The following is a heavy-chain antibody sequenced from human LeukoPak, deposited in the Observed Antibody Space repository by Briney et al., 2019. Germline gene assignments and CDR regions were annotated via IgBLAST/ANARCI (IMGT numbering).Heavy chain of an antibody. J-gene: IGHJ4*02. D-gene: IGHD4-17*01. CDR3: ASSVVTTVTTGEYFDY. Sequence: ASVRVSCKTSGYTFSNYGIGWVRQAPGQGLEWMGWISGYNGDTNYAQNVQGRVTMTIDTSTTTAYMELNNLRSDDTAIYYCASSVVTTVTTGEYFDYWGQGTLVTVSS. CDR1: GYTFSNYG. CDR2: ISGYNGDT. V-gene: IGHV1-18*01.